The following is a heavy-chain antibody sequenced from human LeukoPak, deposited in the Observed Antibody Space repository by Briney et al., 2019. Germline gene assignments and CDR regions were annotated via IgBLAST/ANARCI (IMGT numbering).Heavy chain of an antibody. D-gene: IGHD4-17*01. CDR1: GGSISSYY. CDR3: ARALYDYGDYVFDY. Sequence: SETLSLTCTVSGGSISSYYWSWIRQPPGKGLEWIGYIYYSGSTNYNPSLKSRVTISVDTSKNQFSLKLSSVTAADTAVYYYARALYDYGDYVFDYWGQGTLVTVSS. J-gene: IGHJ4*02. CDR2: IYYSGST. V-gene: IGHV4-59*01.